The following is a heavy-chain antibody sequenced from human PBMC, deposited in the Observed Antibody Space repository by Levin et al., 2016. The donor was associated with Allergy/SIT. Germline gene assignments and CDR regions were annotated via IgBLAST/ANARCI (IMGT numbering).Heavy chain of an antibody. CDR3: AKDRGCSGGSCYDKFDY. CDR2: ISGSGGST. D-gene: IGHD2-15*01. J-gene: IGHJ4*02. V-gene: IGHV3-23*01. Sequence: GGSLRLSCAASGFTFSSYAMSWVRQAPGKGLEWVSAISGSGGSTYYADSVKGRFTISRDNSKNTLYLQMNSLRAEDTAVYYCAKDRGCSGGSCYDKFDYWGQGTLVTVSS. CDR1: GFTFSSYA.